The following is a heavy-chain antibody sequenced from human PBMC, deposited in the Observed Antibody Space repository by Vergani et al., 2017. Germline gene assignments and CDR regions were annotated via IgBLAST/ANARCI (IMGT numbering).Heavy chain of an antibody. CDR3: AKETTITFGGVIVDYXMDV. V-gene: IGHV3-23*01. Sequence: EVQLLESGGGLVQPGGSLRLSCAASGFTFSSYAMSWVRQAPGKGLEWVSAISGSGGSTYYADSVKGRFTISRDNSKNTLYLQMNSLRAEDTAVYYCAKETTITFGGVIVDYXMDVWGKGTTVTVSS. J-gene: IGHJ6*03. D-gene: IGHD3-16*02. CDR2: ISGSGGST. CDR1: GFTFSSYA.